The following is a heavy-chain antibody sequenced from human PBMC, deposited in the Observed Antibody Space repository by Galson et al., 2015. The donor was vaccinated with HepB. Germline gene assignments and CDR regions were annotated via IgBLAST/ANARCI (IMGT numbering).Heavy chain of an antibody. Sequence: QSGAEVKKPGESLKLSCRASGYTFTVYYIHWGRQAPGQGLEWMGWINPNNGGTSYAQEFQGWVTLTRDTSISTVYLEVSSLSSDDTAVYFCAREGRGFLDWCFDFWGRGTLVTVSS. CDR2: INPNNGGT. D-gene: IGHD3-22*01. V-gene: IGHV1-2*04. CDR3: AREGRGFLDWCFDF. CDR1: GYTFTVYY. J-gene: IGHJ2*01.